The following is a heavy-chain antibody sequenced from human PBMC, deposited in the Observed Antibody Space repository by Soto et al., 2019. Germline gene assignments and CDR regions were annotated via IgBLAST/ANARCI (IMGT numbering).Heavy chain of an antibody. CDR2: IYYFGRT. CDR3: ARDPVGVTHFDY. V-gene: IGHV4-59*01. CDR1: DSISTYY. Sequence: TSETLSLTCTVDSISTYYWDWVRQPPGKGLEWIGYIYYFGRTNYNSSLKSRITMSIDTSKNQFSLKLSSVTAADTAIYYCARDPVGVTHFDYWGQGAPVTVSS. D-gene: IGHD1-26*01. J-gene: IGHJ4*02.